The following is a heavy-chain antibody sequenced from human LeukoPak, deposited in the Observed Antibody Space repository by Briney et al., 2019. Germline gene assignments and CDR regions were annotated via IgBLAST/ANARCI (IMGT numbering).Heavy chain of an antibody. Sequence: GGSLRLSCAASGFTFSSHAMHWVRQAPGKGLEYVSAISSNGGSTYYANSVEGRLTISRDNSKNTLYLQMGSLRAEDTAVYYCARSPFDDFGSGTYHDYWGQGTLVTVSS. CDR3: ARSPFDDFGSGTYHDY. J-gene: IGHJ4*02. CDR2: ISSNGGST. D-gene: IGHD3-10*01. V-gene: IGHV3-64*01. CDR1: GFTFSSHA.